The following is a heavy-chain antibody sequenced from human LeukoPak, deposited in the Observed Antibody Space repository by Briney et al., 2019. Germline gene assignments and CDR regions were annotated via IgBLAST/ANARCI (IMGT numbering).Heavy chain of an antibody. CDR1: GFTFSNSA. CDR2: LSGSGITT. D-gene: IGHD6-19*01. J-gene: IGHJ4*01. Sequence: GGSLRFSCAASGFTFSNSAMSWVRQAPGKGLEWVSTLSGSGITTYYADSVKGRFTISRDNSKNTLYLQMNSLRAEDTAVYYCAKGIYSSGWSYFDYWGHGTLVTVSS. CDR3: AKGIYSSGWSYFDY. V-gene: IGHV3-23*01.